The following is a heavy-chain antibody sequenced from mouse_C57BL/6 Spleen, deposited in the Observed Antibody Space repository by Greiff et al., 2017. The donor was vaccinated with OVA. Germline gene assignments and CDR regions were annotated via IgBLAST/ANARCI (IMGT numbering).Heavy chain of an antibody. Sequence: VQLQQSGAELVRPGTSVKVSCKASGYAFTNYLIEWVKQRPGQGLEWIGVINPGSGGTNYNEKFKGKATLTADKSSSTAYMQLSSLTSEDSAVYFCASSDYFDYWGQGTTLTVSS. CDR1: GYAFTNYL. V-gene: IGHV1-54*01. J-gene: IGHJ2*01. CDR3: ASSDYFDY. CDR2: INPGSGGT.